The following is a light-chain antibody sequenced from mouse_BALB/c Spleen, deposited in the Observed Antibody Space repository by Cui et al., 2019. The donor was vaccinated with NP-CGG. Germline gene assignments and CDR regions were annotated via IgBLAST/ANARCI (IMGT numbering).Light chain of an antibody. Sequence: QAVLTPGSPFTTSPGETVTLTCRSSTGAVTTSNYANWVQEKPDHLFTGLIGGTNNRIPGVPARFSGSLIGDKAALTITGAQTEDEAIYFCALWYSNHWVFGGGTKLTVL. CDR3: ALWYSNHWV. V-gene: IGLV1*01. CDR1: TGAVTTSNY. CDR2: GTN. J-gene: IGLJ1*01.